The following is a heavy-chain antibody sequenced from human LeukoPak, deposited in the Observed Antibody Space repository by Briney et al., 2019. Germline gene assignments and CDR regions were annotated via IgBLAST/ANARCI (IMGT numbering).Heavy chain of an antibody. Sequence: SQTLSLTCTVSGGSISSGDYYWSWIRQPPGKGLEWRAYMYYSGGTYFNPSLKSRVTMSADTSKNQLSLKLSSVTAADTAVYYCARPYYYDSRIDPWGQGILVTVSS. J-gene: IGHJ5*02. CDR1: GGSISSGDYY. CDR3: ARPYYYDSRIDP. V-gene: IGHV4-30-4*01. CDR2: MYYSGGT. D-gene: IGHD3-22*01.